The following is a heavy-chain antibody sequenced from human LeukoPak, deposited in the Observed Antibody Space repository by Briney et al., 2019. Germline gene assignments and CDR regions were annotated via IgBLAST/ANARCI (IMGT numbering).Heavy chain of an antibody. J-gene: IGHJ4*02. Sequence: GGSLRLSCAASGFTFSSYSMNWVRQAPGKGLEWVSYISSSSSTIYYADSVKGRFTISRDNAKNSLYLQMNSLRAEDTAVYYCATQLVRDYFDYWGQGTLVTVSS. CDR3: ATQLVRDYFDY. V-gene: IGHV3-48*01. CDR2: ISSSSSTI. D-gene: IGHD6-6*01. CDR1: GFTFSSYS.